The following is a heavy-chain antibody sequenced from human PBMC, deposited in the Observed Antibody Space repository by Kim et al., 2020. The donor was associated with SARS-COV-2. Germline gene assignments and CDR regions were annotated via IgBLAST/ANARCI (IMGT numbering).Heavy chain of an antibody. CDR1: GFTFSAYD. J-gene: IGHJ3*02. CDR3: VRDRMGGAFDM. V-gene: IGHV3-48*02. CDR2: ITKSSTTI. Sequence: GVSLRLSCVTSGFTFSAYDMNWVRQAPGKGLEWLSFITKSSTTIYYADSVEGRFTISRDNAKNSLFLQMNSLRDEDTALYYCVRDRMGGAFDMWGQGTMVTVSS. D-gene: IGHD3-16*01.